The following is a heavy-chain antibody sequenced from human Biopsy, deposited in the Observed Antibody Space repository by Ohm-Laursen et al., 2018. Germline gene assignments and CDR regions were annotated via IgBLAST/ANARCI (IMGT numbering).Heavy chain of an antibody. V-gene: IGHV4-59*02. CDR1: GDSVTKYY. D-gene: IGHD4-11*01. CDR2: IYYSVMT. Sequence: PSDTLSLTCSVSGDSVTKYYWSWIRQPPGKGLEWIGHIYYSVMTNYNPSLQSRVSISVDTSRNQASLTLRSVTAADTAVYYCARDSGILNYGNFKYYHYYGMDVWGQGTKVTVSS. J-gene: IGHJ6*02. CDR3: ARDSGILNYGNFKYYHYYGMDV.